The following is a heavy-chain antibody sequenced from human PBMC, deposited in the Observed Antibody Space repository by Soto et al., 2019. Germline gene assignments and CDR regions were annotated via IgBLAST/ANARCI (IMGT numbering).Heavy chain of an antibody. CDR1: GFTFRDYA. D-gene: IGHD3-3*01. V-gene: IGHV3-23*01. J-gene: IGHJ3*02. Sequence: EVQVLQSGGGLGQPGGSLRLSCAAGGFTFRDYAMSWVRQAPGKGLEWVSTLSRSLNSAFYADSLKGRFTISRDSSDNILYLQMNILRDEDTAVYYCARDAGFPDFGVIKPAFDIWGQGTLVTVSS. CDR2: LSRSLNSA. CDR3: ARDAGFPDFGVIKPAFDI.